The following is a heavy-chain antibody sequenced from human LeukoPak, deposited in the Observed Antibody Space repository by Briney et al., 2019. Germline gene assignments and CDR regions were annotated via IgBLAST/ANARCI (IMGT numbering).Heavy chain of an antibody. CDR2: IYSGGST. V-gene: IGHV3-66*01. J-gene: IGHJ4*02. Sequence: GGSLRLSCEVSGFTFSASNMNWVRQAPGKGLEWVSVIYSGGSTYYADSVKGRFTISRDNSKNTLYLQMNSLRAEDTAVYYCARDPPRYDSSGYYPNWGQGTLVTVSS. D-gene: IGHD3-22*01. CDR3: ARDPPRYDSSGYYPN. CDR1: GFTFSASN.